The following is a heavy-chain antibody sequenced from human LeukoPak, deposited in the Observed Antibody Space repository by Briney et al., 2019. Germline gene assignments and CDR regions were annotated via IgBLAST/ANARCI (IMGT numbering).Heavy chain of an antibody. CDR2: ISSSGTTI. CDR3: AKDMSAGYCSGGSCYSLDY. Sequence: GGSLRLSCAASGFTFSDYYMTWIRQAPGEGLEWVSYISSSGTTIYYADSVKGRFTISRDNAKNSLYLQMNSLRAEDTALYYCAKDMSAGYCSGGSCYSLDYWGQGTLVTVSS. J-gene: IGHJ4*02. D-gene: IGHD2-15*01. CDR1: GFTFSDYY. V-gene: IGHV3-11*01.